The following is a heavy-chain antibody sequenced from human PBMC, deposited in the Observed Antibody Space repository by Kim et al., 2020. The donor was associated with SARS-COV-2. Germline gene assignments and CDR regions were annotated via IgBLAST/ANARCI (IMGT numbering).Heavy chain of an antibody. V-gene: IGHV1-3*01. D-gene: IGHD3-16*01. J-gene: IGHJ4*02. CDR2: NGNT. CDR3: LGGFYFDY. Sequence: NGNTKYLQKFQSRVTFTTDTSASTAYMELSFLRSEDSAVYYCLGGFYFDYWGQGTLVTVSS.